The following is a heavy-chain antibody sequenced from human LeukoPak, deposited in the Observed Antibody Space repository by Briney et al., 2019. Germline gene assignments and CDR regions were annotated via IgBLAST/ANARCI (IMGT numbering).Heavy chain of an antibody. CDR2: ISYDAAVK. D-gene: IGHD2-15*01. Sequence: GTSLRLSCAVSGFTLRSYAIHWVRQAPGKGLQWVAFISYDAAVKYYADFVRGRFIVSRDNSKNTLSLQMNSLRPEDTAVYYCARDFSTWYSIDYWGRGTLVTVSS. CDR3: ARDFSTWYSIDY. V-gene: IGHV3-30-3*01. J-gene: IGHJ4*02. CDR1: GFTLRSYA.